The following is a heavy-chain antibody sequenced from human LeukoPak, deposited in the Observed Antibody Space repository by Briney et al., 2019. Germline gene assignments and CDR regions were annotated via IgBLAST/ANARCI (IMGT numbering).Heavy chain of an antibody. CDR1: GYSISSGYY. D-gene: IGHD6-13*01. CDR3: ARGEHIAAAGTAYFDY. CDR2: IYHSGST. V-gene: IGHV4-38-2*02. Sequence: SETLSLTCTASGYSISSGYYWGWIRQPPGKGLEWIGSIYHSGSTYNNPSLKSRVTISVDTSKNQFSLKLRSVTAADTAVYYCARGEHIAAAGTAYFDYWGQGTLVTVSS. J-gene: IGHJ4*02.